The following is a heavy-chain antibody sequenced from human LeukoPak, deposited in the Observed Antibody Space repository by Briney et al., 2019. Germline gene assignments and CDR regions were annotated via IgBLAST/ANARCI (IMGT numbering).Heavy chain of an antibody. CDR1: GFTFSSYG. CDR3: ARDTYYDSDSTFDY. J-gene: IGHJ4*02. CDR2: IWYDGSKK. Sequence: GRSLRLSCAASGFTFSSYGMHWVRQAPGKGLEWVADIWYDGSKKYYADSVKGRFTISRDNSKDTVYLQMNSLRAEDTAVYYCARDTYYDSDSTFDYWGQGTLVTVSS. D-gene: IGHD3-16*01. V-gene: IGHV3-33*01.